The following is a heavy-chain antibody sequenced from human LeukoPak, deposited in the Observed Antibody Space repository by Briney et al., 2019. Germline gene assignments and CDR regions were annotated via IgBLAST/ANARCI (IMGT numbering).Heavy chain of an antibody. V-gene: IGHV4-34*01. Sequence: SETLSLTCAVYGGSFSGYYWSWIRQPPGKGLEWIGEINHSGSTNYNPSLKSRVTISVDTSKNQFSLKLSSVTAADTAVYYCARMALWFGDDNWFDPWGQGTLVTVSS. D-gene: IGHD3-10*01. J-gene: IGHJ5*02. CDR3: ARMALWFGDDNWFDP. CDR1: GGSFSGYY. CDR2: INHSGST.